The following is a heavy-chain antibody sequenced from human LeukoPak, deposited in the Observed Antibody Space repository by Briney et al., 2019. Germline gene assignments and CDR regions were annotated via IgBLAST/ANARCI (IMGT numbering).Heavy chain of an antibody. Sequence: SVKVSCKASGGTFSSYAISWVRQAPGQGLEWMGRIIPTFGIANYAQKFQGRVTITADKSTSTAYMELSSLRSEDTAVYYCARRGRNSGYDFWGQGTLVTVSS. CDR2: IIPTFGIA. CDR1: GGTFSSYA. D-gene: IGHD5-12*01. CDR3: ARRGRNSGYDF. J-gene: IGHJ4*02. V-gene: IGHV1-69*04.